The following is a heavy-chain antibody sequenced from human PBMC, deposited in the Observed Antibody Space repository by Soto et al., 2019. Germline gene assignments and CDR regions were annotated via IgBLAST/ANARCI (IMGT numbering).Heavy chain of an antibody. CDR1: GFSLSTIAVG. CDR3: AHTHIIETTSRHNWFDP. CDR2: IYWNDDQ. V-gene: IGHV2-5*01. Sequence: QITLKESGPTLVKPTQTLTLTCTFSGFSLSTIAVGVGWIRQPPGKALEWVALIYWNDDQRYSPSLQNRLTITKDTSTNQVVLTMTNMDPVDTATYYCAHTHIIETTSRHNWFDPWGQGTLVTVSS. D-gene: IGHD1-7*01. J-gene: IGHJ5*02.